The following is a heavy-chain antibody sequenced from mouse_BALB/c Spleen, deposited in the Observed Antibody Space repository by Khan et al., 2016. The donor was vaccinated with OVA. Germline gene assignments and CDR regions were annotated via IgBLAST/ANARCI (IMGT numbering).Heavy chain of an antibody. Sequence: QVQLKQSGPGLVAPSQSLSIACTVSGFSLTTYGVNWVRQPPGEGLEWLGVIWAGGSTNYNSANRSSLSISKDNANSQVFLKMHSLQTDDPAMYDCVRFYDPYYAMDYWGQGTSVTVSS. D-gene: IGHD2-3*01. CDR2: IWAGGST. V-gene: IGHV2-9*02. CDR3: VRFYDPYYAMDY. CDR1: GFSLTTYG. J-gene: IGHJ4*01.